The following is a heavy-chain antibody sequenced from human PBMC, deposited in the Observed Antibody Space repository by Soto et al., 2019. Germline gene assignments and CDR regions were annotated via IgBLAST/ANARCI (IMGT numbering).Heavy chain of an antibody. CDR2: IIPILGIA. D-gene: IGHD6-13*01. V-gene: IGHV1-69*04. CDR3: AREVAAAGNDDY. CDR1: GGTFSSYT. Sequence: GASVKVSCKASGGTFSSYTISWVRQAPGQGLEWMGRIIPILGIANYAQRFQGRVTITADKSTSTAYMELSSLRSEDTAVYYCAREVAAAGNDDYWGQGTLVTVSS. J-gene: IGHJ4*02.